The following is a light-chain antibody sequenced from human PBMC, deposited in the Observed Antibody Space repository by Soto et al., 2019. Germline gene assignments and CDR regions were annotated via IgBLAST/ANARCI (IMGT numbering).Light chain of an antibody. CDR3: QKYNSARYT. Sequence: DIQMTQSPSSLSASVGDRVIITCRASQGISNYLAWYQQKPGKVPKLLIYAASTLQSVAPSRFSGSGSGTDFTLTISSVQPEDVATYYCQKYNSARYTFGQGTKLEIK. J-gene: IGKJ2*01. V-gene: IGKV1-27*01. CDR1: QGISNY. CDR2: AAS.